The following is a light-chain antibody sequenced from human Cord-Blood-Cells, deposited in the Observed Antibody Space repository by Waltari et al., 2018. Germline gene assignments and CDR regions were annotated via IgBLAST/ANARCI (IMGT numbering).Light chain of an antibody. V-gene: IGLV2-14*01. CDR2: DVS. Sequence: QSALTQPASVSGSPGQSITISCTGTSSDVGGYNYVSWYQQHPGKAPKLIIYDVSKRPSGVSNRFSGSTSGNTASLTISGLQAEDETDYYCSSYTSSNVVFGGGTKLTVL. CDR3: SSYTSSNVV. CDR1: SSDVGGYNY. J-gene: IGLJ2*01.